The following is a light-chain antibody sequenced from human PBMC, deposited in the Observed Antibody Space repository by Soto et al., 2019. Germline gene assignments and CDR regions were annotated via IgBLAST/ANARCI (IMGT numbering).Light chain of an antibody. V-gene: IGLV1-44*01. J-gene: IGLJ3*02. CDR3: AAWSDTLSGVM. Sequence: QPVLTQPPSASATPGQRVTFSCSGSTSNIGRSAVNWYQQVPGTAPKLLIYSDNQRPSGVPDRFSGSKFGTSASLAISGLQSEDEADYFCAAWSDTLSGVMFGGGTKLTVL. CDR1: TSNIGRSA. CDR2: SDN.